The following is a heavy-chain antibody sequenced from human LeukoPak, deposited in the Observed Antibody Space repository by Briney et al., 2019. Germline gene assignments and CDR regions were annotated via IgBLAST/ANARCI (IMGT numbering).Heavy chain of an antibody. V-gene: IGHV1-2*02. J-gene: IGHJ3*02. CDR3: ARTLVVINDAFDI. Sequence: ASVKVSCKASGYTFTGYYMHWVRQAPGQGLEWMGWINPNSGGTNYAQKFQGRVTMTRDTSISTAYMELSRLRSDDMAVYYCARTLVVINDAFDIWGQGTMVTVSS. D-gene: IGHD3-22*01. CDR2: INPNSGGT. CDR1: GYTFTGYY.